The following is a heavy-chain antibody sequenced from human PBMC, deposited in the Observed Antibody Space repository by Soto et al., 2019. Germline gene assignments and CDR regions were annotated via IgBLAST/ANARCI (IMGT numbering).Heavy chain of an antibody. J-gene: IGHJ6*02. Sequence: SETLSLTCTVSGGSISSYYWSWIRQPPGKGLEWIGYIYYSGSTNYNPSLKSRVTISVDTSKNQFSLKLSSVTAADTAVYYCARLGATYYYGMDVWGQGXTVTVS. CDR3: ARLGATYYYGMDV. D-gene: IGHD1-26*01. V-gene: IGHV4-59*01. CDR2: IYYSGST. CDR1: GGSISSYY.